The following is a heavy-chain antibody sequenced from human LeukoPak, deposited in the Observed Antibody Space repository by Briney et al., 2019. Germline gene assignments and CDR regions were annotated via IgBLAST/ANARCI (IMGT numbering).Heavy chain of an antibody. CDR3: AREGIAVAGRFDP. Sequence: SETLSLTCTVSGGSISSYYWSWIRQPPGKGLEWIGYIYYSGSTNYNPSLKSRVTISVDTSKNQFSLKLSSVTAADTAVYYCAREGIAVAGRFDPWGQGILVTVSS. CDR1: GGSISSYY. D-gene: IGHD6-19*01. CDR2: IYYSGST. J-gene: IGHJ5*02. V-gene: IGHV4-59*01.